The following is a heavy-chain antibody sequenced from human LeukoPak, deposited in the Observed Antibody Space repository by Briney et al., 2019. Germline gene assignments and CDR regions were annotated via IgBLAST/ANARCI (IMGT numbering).Heavy chain of an antibody. CDR3: GRDRPIGGLDP. V-gene: IGHV3-23*01. Sequence: GGSLRLSCAASGFTFSSYAMSWVRQAPGKGLEWVAAISGSGGSTYYADSVKGRFTISRDNSKNTLYLQMNSLRAADTAVYYCGRDRPIGGLDPWGQGTLVTVSS. CDR2: ISGSGGST. CDR1: GFTFSSYA. J-gene: IGHJ5*02. D-gene: IGHD3-3*01.